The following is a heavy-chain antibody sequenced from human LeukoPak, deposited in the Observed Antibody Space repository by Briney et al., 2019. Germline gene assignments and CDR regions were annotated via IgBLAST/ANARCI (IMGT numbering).Heavy chain of an antibody. CDR1: GFNFSTYG. J-gene: IGHJ6*03. CDR3: ARSYGSGSYSPTNYMDV. Sequence: GGSLRLSCATSGFNFSTYGMHWVRQAPGKGPEWVAVIWYDGSNKYYADSVKGRFTISRDNSKNTLYLQMNSLRAEDTAVYYCARSYGSGSYSPTNYMDVWGKGTTVTVSS. CDR2: IWYDGSNK. V-gene: IGHV3-33*01. D-gene: IGHD3-10*01.